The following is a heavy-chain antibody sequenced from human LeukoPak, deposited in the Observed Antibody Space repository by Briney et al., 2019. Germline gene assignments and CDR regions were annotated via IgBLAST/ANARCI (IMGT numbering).Heavy chain of an antibody. V-gene: IGHV3-43*02. D-gene: IGHD5-12*01. Sequence: PGGSLRLSCAASGFTFDDYAMHWVRQAPGKGLEWVSLISGDGGSTYYADSVKGRFTISRDNSINSLYLQKNSLRTEDTALYYYAKDVGGGYDSLFFYYYYGMDVWGQGTTVTVSS. CDR2: ISGDGGST. J-gene: IGHJ6*02. CDR1: GFTFDDYA. CDR3: AKDVGGGYDSLFFYYYYGMDV.